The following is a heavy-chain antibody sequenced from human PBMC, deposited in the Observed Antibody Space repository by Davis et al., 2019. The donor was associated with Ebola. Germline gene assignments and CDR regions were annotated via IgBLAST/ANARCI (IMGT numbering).Heavy chain of an antibody. J-gene: IGHJ4*02. V-gene: IGHV3-21*01. CDR1: GFTFSSYS. D-gene: IGHD2-15*01. CDR2: ISSSSSYI. Sequence: PGGSLRLSCAASGFTFSSYSMNWVRQAPGKGLEWVSSISSSSSYIYYADSVKGRFTISRDNAKNSLYLQMNSLRAEDTAVYYCARDQGMEVVVVAATPHFDYWGQGTLVTVSS. CDR3: ARDQGMEVVVVAATPHFDY.